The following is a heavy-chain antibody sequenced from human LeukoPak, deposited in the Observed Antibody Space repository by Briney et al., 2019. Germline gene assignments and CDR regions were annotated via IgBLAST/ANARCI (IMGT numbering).Heavy chain of an antibody. V-gene: IGHV3-21*01. CDR2: ISSSSSYI. CDR1: GFTFSSYS. Sequence: GGSLRLSCAASGFTFSSYSMNWVRQAPGKGLEWVSSISSSSSYIYYADSVKGRFTISRDNAKNLLYLQMNSLRAEDTAVYYCAREIAARGFDYWGQGTLVTVSS. J-gene: IGHJ4*02. D-gene: IGHD6-6*01. CDR3: AREIAARGFDY.